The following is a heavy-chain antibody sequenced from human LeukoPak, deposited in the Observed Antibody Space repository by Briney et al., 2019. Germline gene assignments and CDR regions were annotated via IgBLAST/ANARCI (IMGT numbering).Heavy chain of an antibody. CDR2: ISSSGSTI. Sequence: GGSLRLSCAASGFTFSSYEMNWVRQAPGKGLEWVSYISSSGSTIYYADSVKGRFTISRDNAKNSLYLQMNSLRAEDTAVYYCARVGRYFDWLPRPYSYYGMDVWGKGTTVTVSS. J-gene: IGHJ6*04. CDR3: ARVGRYFDWLPRPYSYYGMDV. V-gene: IGHV3-48*03. D-gene: IGHD3-9*01. CDR1: GFTFSSYE.